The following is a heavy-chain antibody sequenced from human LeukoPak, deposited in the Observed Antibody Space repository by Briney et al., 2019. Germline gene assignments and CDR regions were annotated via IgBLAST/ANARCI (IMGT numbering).Heavy chain of an antibody. D-gene: IGHD2-15*01. Sequence: SETLYLTCTVSGGSISSYHWSWIRQPPGKGLEWIGYISNGGGTNYNPSLKSRVTISEDTSKNHFSLKLSSVTAADTAVYYCARYCTVGSCLDNRGQSTLVTVSS. J-gene: IGHJ1*01. CDR2: ISNGGGT. CDR3: ARYCTVGSCLDN. CDR1: GGSISSYH. V-gene: IGHV4-59*08.